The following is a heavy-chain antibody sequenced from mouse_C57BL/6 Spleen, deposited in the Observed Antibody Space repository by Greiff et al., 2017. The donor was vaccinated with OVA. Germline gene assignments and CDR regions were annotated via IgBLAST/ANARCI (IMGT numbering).Heavy chain of an antibody. CDR1: GYTFTSYD. Sequence: VKLQESGPELVKPGASVKLSCKASGYTFTSYDINWVKQRPGQGLEWIGWIYPGDGSTKYNEKFKGKATLTVDTSSSTAYMELHSLTSEDSAVYFCARRFYYGSVPWFAYWGQGTLVTVSA. D-gene: IGHD1-1*01. J-gene: IGHJ3*01. CDR3: ARRFYYGSVPWFAY. CDR2: IYPGDGST. V-gene: IGHV1-85*01.